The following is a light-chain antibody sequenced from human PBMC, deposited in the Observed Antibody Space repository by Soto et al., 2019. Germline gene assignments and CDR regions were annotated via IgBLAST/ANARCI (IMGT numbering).Light chain of an antibody. Sequence: EIVLTQSPGTLSLSPGERVTLSCRASQSVSSTYLAWYQQKPGQAPKLLIYDASSRDTGIPDRFSGGGSGTDFILPLSRLEPEDFEVYYCQQFSSHPLTFGGGTKVDIK. CDR3: QQFSSHPLT. V-gene: IGKV3-20*01. CDR1: QSVSSTY. J-gene: IGKJ4*01. CDR2: DAS.